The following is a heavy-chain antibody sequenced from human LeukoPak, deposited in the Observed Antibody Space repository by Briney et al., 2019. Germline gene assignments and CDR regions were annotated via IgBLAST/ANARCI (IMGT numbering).Heavy chain of an antibody. CDR3: ARYGSESFGALGWFDP. D-gene: IGHD3-10*01. CDR1: GYSFINFW. Sequence: GESLKISCKGSGYSFINFWIGWVRQMPGRGLEWMGIIYPGDSDIRYSPSFQGQVTISADKSISTAYLQWSSLKASDTAMYYCARYGSESFGALGWFDPWGQGTLVTVSS. CDR2: IYPGDSDI. V-gene: IGHV5-51*01. J-gene: IGHJ5*02.